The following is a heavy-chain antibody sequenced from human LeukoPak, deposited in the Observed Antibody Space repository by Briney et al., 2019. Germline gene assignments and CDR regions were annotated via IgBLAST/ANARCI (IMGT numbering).Heavy chain of an antibody. CDR1: GYSFSNYW. V-gene: IGHV5-51*01. CDR3: ARPRSSSWYNFDY. D-gene: IGHD6-13*01. Sequence: GESLKISCKGSGYSFSNYWIGWVRQMPGKGLEWMGIIYPGESETRYSPSVQGQVTISADKSITTAYLQWSSLKASDTAMYYCARPRSSSWYNFDYWGQGTLVTVSS. J-gene: IGHJ4*02. CDR2: IYPGESET.